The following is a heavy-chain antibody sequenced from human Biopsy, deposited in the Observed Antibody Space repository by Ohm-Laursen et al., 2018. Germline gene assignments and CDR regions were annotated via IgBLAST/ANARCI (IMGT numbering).Heavy chain of an antibody. V-gene: IGHV4-59*12. CDR2: IYYSGST. CDR3: ARELMEYYDSSGYFDH. CDR1: GGSISSDY. J-gene: IGHJ4*02. Sequence: SETLSLTCTVSGGSISSDYWSWIRQTPGKGLEWIGGIYYSGSTNYNPSLESRVTMSLDTSKKLFSLKLSSVTAADTAMYYCARELMEYYDSSGYFDHWGQGSLVTVSS. D-gene: IGHD3-22*01.